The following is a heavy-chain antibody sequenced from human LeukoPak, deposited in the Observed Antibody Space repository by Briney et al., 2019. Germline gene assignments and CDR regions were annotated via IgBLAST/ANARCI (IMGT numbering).Heavy chain of an antibody. CDR2: IYHSGST. CDR3: AREGGHWNHDP. D-gene: IGHD1-1*01. Sequence: SETLSLTCTVSGYSISSGYYWGWIRQPPGKGLEWIGSIYHSGSTYYNPSLKSRVTISVDTSKNQFSLKLSSVTAADTAVYYCAREGGHWNHDPWGQGTLVTVSS. CDR1: GYSISSGYY. V-gene: IGHV4-38-2*02. J-gene: IGHJ5*02.